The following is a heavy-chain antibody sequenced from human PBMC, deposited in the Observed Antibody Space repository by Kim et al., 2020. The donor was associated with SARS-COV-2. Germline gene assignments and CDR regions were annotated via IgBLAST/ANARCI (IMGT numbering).Heavy chain of an antibody. D-gene: IGHD3-10*01. V-gene: IGHV4-34*01. Sequence: NPSLKNRVTISVDTSKNQFSLKLSSVTAADTAVYYCARVRNPGEGAGIDYWGQGTLVTVSS. J-gene: IGHJ4*02. CDR3: ARVRNPGEGAGIDY.